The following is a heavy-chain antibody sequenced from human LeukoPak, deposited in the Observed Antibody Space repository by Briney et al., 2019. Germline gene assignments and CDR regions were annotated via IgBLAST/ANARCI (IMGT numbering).Heavy chain of an antibody. Sequence: GGSLRLSCAASGFTFSSYGMHRVRQAPGKGLEWVAFIRYDGSSKYYADSVKGRFTISRDNSKNTLYLQMNSLRAEDTAVYYCAKEESAPRYFDYWGQGTLVTVSS. CDR3: AKEESAPRYFDY. CDR2: IRYDGSSK. V-gene: IGHV3-30*02. J-gene: IGHJ4*02. CDR1: GFTFSSYG.